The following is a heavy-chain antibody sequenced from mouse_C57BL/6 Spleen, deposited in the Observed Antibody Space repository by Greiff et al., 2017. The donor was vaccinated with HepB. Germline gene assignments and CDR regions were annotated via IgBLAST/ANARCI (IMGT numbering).Heavy chain of an antibody. CDR3: ARDGGYDKREWYFDV. D-gene: IGHD2-2*01. Sequence: EVKLQESGPGLVKPSQSLSLTCSVTGYSINSGYYWNWIRQFPGNKLEWMGYISYDGSNNYNPSLKNRISITRDTSKNQFFLKLNSVTTEDTATYYCARDGGYDKREWYFDVWGTGTTVTVSS. V-gene: IGHV3-6*01. CDR1: GYSINSGYY. J-gene: IGHJ1*03. CDR2: ISYDGSN.